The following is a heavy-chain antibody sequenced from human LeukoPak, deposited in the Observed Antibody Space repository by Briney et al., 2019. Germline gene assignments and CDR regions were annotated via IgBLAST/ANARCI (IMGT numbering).Heavy chain of an antibody. CDR3: ARHEGFSQKD. CDR2: IHESGST. CDR1: GVSMSSNNW. V-gene: IGHV4-4*02. J-gene: IGHJ4*02. Sequence: SGTLSLTCAVSGVSMSSNNWWSWVRQPPGKGLEWLGEIHESGSTNYNPSLKSRVTISVDKSKDQFSLKLSSVTAADTAVYYCARHEGFSQKDWGQGTQVTVS.